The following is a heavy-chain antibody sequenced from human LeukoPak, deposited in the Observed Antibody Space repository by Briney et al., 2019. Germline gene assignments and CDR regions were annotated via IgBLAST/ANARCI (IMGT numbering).Heavy chain of an antibody. CDR2: IYTSGST. CDR3: AREQQLGAFDI. D-gene: IGHD6-13*01. Sequence: SETLFLTCTVSGGSISSGSYYWSWIRQPAGKGLEWIGRIYTSGSTNYNPSLKSRVTISVDTSKNQFSLKLSSVTAADTAVYYCAREQQLGAFDIWGQGTMVTVSS. CDR1: GGSISSGSYY. V-gene: IGHV4-61*02. J-gene: IGHJ3*02.